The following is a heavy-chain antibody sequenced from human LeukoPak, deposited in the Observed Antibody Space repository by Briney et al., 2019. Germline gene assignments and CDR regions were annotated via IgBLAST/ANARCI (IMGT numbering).Heavy chain of an antibody. D-gene: IGHD1-1*01. CDR3: GRDWKLDY. CDR2: IGDTNGDT. Sequence: PGGSLRLSCAASGFTFKNYAMSWVRQAPGKGLEWVSAIGDTNGDTKYADSVRGRFTISRDNSRNTLYLHLNSLRVEDTAIYYCGRDWKLDYWDQGTLVTVSS. CDR1: GFTFKNYA. V-gene: IGHV3-23*01. J-gene: IGHJ4*02.